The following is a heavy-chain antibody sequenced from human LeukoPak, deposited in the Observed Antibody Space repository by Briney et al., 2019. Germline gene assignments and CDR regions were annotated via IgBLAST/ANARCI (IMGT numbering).Heavy chain of an antibody. Sequence: ASVKVSCKASGYTFTSYYMHWVRQAPGQGLEWMGIINPSGGSTSYAQKFQGRVTMTRDTSTSTVYMELSSLRSEDTAVYYCAREWGLSCSSTSCWVEGYGMDVWGQGTTVTVSS. CDR2: INPSGGST. V-gene: IGHV1-46*01. J-gene: IGHJ6*02. CDR1: GYTFTSYY. D-gene: IGHD2-2*01. CDR3: AREWGLSCSSTSCWVEGYGMDV.